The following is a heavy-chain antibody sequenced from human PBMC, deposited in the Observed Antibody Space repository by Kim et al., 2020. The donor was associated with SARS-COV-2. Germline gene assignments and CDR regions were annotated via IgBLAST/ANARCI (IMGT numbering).Heavy chain of an antibody. Sequence: ASVKVSCKVSGYTLTELSMHWVRQAPGKGLEWMGGFDPEDGETIYAQKFQGRVTMTEDTSTDTAYMELSSLRSEDTAVSPRPTGPGFLEWLDLDYWGQGT. V-gene: IGHV1-24*01. CDR2: FDPEDGET. D-gene: IGHD3-3*01. CDR3: PTGPGFLEWLDLDY. CDR1: GYTLTELS. J-gene: IGHJ4*02.